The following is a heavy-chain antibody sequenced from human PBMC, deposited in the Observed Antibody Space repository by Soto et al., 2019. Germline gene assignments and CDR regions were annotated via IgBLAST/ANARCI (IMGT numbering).Heavy chain of an antibody. Sequence: QVQLQESGPGLVKPSQTLSLTCTVSGGSINSGGHYWSWIRQHPGKGLEWIGYIYYSGTTYYHPSLQSRVTIAVDTSNNQFSLKLSSVTAADTAVYYCARDRDGYSHRDYWGQGTLVTVSS. CDR3: ARDRDGYSHRDY. V-gene: IGHV4-31*03. CDR2: IYYSGTT. CDR1: GGSINSGGHY. J-gene: IGHJ4*02. D-gene: IGHD5-18*01.